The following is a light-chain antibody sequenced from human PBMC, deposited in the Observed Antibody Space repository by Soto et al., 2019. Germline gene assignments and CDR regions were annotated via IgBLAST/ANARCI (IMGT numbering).Light chain of an antibody. CDR2: EVS. Sequence: QSALTQPASVSGSPGQSITISCTGTIYDVGAYHYVSWYQHFPGKAPKLILYEVSNRPSGISNRFSGFRSGSTASLTVSGLQPEDGAHYYCISYTTTGAFVFGGGTKLTVL. CDR3: ISYTTTGAFV. V-gene: IGLV2-14*01. J-gene: IGLJ2*01. CDR1: IYDVGAYHY.